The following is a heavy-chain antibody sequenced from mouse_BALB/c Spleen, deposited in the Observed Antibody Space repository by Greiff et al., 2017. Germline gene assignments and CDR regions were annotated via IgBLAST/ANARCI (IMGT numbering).Heavy chain of an antibody. J-gene: IGHJ2*01. CDR1: GYTFTSYY. CDR3: TRGGGYALDD. Sequence: VQLQQPGAELVKPGASVKLSCKASGYTFTSYYMYWVKQRPGQGLEWIGGINPSNGGTNFNEKFKSKATLTVDKSSSTAYMQLSSLTSEDSAVYYCTRGGGYALDDWGQGTTLTVSS. V-gene: IGHV1S81*02. D-gene: IGHD2-2*01. CDR2: INPSNGGT.